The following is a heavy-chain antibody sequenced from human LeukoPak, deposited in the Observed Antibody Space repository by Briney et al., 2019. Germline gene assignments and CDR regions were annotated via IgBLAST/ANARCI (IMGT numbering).Heavy chain of an antibody. D-gene: IGHD3-22*01. Sequence: GASVKVSCKASGYTFTSYGISWVRQAPGQGLEWMGRINPNSGGTNYAQKFQGRVTMTRDTSISTAYMELSRLRSDDTAVYYCARDRRYYDSSGYYYFDYWGQGTLVTVSS. CDR3: ARDRRYYDSSGYYYFDY. CDR1: GYTFTSYG. J-gene: IGHJ4*02. V-gene: IGHV1-2*06. CDR2: INPNSGGT.